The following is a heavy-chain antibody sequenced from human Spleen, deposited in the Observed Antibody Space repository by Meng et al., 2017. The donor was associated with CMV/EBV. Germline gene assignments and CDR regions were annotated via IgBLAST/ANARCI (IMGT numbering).Heavy chain of an antibody. V-gene: IGHV1-69*05. Sequence: SVKVSCKASGGTFSSYAISWVRQAPGQGLEWMGGIIPIFGTANYAQKFQGRVTITTDESTSTAYMELSSLRPEDTAVYYCAGYYGSGSYFEYYLDYWGQGTLVTVSS. CDR2: IIPIFGTA. J-gene: IGHJ4*02. CDR3: AGYYGSGSYFEYYLDY. D-gene: IGHD3-10*01. CDR1: GGTFSSYA.